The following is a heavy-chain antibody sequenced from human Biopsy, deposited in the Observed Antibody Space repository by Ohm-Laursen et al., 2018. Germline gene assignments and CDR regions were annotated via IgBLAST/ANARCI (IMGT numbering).Heavy chain of an antibody. Sequence: GTLSLTCTVSGGSISSSTTYYWAWLRQPPGKGLEWIGSIYNTEPTFYNPSLKSRVTISFDTSANQFSLKVSSVTAADTALYFCARHPTGFWFDPWGHGTLVTVSS. V-gene: IGHV4-39*01. CDR1: GGSISSSTTYY. CDR2: IYNTEPT. J-gene: IGHJ5*02. CDR3: ARHPTGFWFDP.